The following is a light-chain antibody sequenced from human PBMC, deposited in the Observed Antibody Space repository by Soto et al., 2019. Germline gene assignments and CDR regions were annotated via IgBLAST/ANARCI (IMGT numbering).Light chain of an antibody. CDR3: QQRSDWPWT. CDR2: DVS. Sequence: EIVLTQSPATLSLSPGARGTLSCRASESVTDYLAWYQQKPGQAPRLLVYDVSNRAAGIPTRFSGGWSGTDGTITISNVEPEDCEVYDCQQRSDWPWTFGQGTKVDIK. V-gene: IGKV3-11*01. J-gene: IGKJ1*01. CDR1: ESVTDY.